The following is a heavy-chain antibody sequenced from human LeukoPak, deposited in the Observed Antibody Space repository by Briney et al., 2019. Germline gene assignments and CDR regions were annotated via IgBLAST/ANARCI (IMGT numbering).Heavy chain of an antibody. J-gene: IGHJ5*02. CDR1: GFTFSSYS. CDR3: ARGGLWFGESDHPDWFDP. Sequence: LRLSCAASGFTFSSYSMNWIRQHPGKGLEWIGYIYYSGSTYYNPSLKSRVTISVDTSKNQFSLKLSSVTAADTAVYYCARGGLWFGESDHPDWFDPWGQGTLVTVSS. D-gene: IGHD3-10*01. CDR2: IYYSGST. V-gene: IGHV4-31*02.